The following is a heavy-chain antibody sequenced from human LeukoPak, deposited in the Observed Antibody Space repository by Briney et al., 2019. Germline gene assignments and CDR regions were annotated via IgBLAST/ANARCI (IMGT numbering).Heavy chain of an antibody. Sequence: SETLSLTCTVSGGSISSNNYYWGWIRQPPGKGLEWIGSIYYSGSTYYNPSLKSRVTISVDTSKNQFSLKLSSVTAADTAVYYCARARYCGGDCYSSPFDYWGQGTLVTVSS. D-gene: IGHD2-21*02. CDR3: ARARYCGGDCYSSPFDY. V-gene: IGHV4-39*07. J-gene: IGHJ4*02. CDR2: IYYSGST. CDR1: GGSISSNNYY.